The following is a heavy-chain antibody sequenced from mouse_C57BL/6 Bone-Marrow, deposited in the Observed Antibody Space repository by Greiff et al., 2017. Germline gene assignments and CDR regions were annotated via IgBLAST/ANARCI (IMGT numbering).Heavy chain of an antibody. CDR2: IYPRSGNT. Sequence: QVQLQQSGAELARPGASVKLSCKASGYTFTSYGISWVKQRTGQGLEWIGEIYPRSGNTYYTEKFKGKATLTADKSSSTAYMELRSLTSEDSAVYFCANYYGSSYWYFDVWGTGTTVTVSS. CDR1: GYTFTSYG. CDR3: ANYYGSSYWYFDV. V-gene: IGHV1-81*01. D-gene: IGHD1-1*01. J-gene: IGHJ1*03.